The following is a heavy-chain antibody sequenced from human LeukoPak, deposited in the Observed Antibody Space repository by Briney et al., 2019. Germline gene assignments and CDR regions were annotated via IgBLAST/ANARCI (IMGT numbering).Heavy chain of an antibody. J-gene: IGHJ2*01. CDR1: GGSFSGYY. V-gene: IGHV4-30-2*01. CDR2: IYHSGST. D-gene: IGHD4-17*01. Sequence: SETLSLTCAVYGGSFSGYYWSWIRQPPGKGLEWIGYIYHSGSTYYNPSLKSQVTISVDRSKNQFSLKLSSVTAADTAVYYCARADGVTTYWYFDLWGRGTLVTVSS. CDR3: ARADGVTTYWYFDL.